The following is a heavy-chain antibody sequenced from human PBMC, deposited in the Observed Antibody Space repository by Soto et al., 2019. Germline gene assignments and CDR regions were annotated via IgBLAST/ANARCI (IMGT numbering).Heavy chain of an antibody. J-gene: IGHJ4*02. CDR2: IQSKTEGGTT. D-gene: IGHD6-19*01. CDR1: GFTFTNAW. V-gene: IGHV3-15*01. Sequence: EVHLVESGGGLVKPGESLRLSCAASGFTFTNAWMSWVRQAPGKGLEWVGRIQSKTEGGTTDYAAPVKGRFTISRDDSKNTLYLQMNSLKTEDTAVHFCTTLDCGWPFDCWGQGTLVTVSS. CDR3: TTLDCGWPFDC.